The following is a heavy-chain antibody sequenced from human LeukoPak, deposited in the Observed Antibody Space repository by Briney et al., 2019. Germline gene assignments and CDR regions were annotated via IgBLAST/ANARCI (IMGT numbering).Heavy chain of an antibody. CDR1: GYTFNSYY. Sequence: GASVKVSCKASGYTFNSYYMHWVRQAPGQGLEWMGIINPSGGSTSYAQKFQGRVTMTRDTSTSTVYMELSSLRSEGTAVYYCARHPTYCGGDCYSSWFDPCGQGNLVTVSS. V-gene: IGHV1-46*02. CDR3: ARHPTYCGGDCYSSWFDP. D-gene: IGHD2-21*02. CDR2: INPSGGST. J-gene: IGHJ5*02.